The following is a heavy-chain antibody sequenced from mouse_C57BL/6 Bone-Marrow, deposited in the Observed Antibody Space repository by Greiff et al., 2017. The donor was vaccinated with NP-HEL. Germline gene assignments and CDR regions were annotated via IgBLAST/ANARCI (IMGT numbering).Heavy chain of an antibody. V-gene: IGHV1-42*01. CDR1: GYSFTGYY. J-gene: IGHJ3*01. Sequence: EVKLQESGPELVKPGASVKISCKASGYSFTGYYMNWVKQSPEKSLEWIGEINPSTGGTTYNQKFKAKATLTVDKSSSTAYMQLKSLTSEDSAVYYCAREGYYTWFAYWGQGTLVTVSA. CDR2: INPSTGGT. CDR3: AREGYYTWFAY. D-gene: IGHD2-12*01.